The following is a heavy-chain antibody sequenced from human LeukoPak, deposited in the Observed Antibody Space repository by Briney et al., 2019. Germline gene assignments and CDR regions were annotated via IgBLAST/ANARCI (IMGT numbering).Heavy chain of an antibody. CDR3: ASLDTAKQPLANH. V-gene: IGHV3-7*03. CDR1: GGSVSNYY. D-gene: IGHD5-18*01. J-gene: IGHJ5*02. Sequence: ETLSLTCTVSGGSVSNYYWSWVRQAPGKGLEWVANIREERGQEYYVDSVKGRFTISKNSAKNSLYLQMNTLRVEDTAMYYCASLDTAKQPLANHWGQGTLVTVSS. CDR2: IREERGQE.